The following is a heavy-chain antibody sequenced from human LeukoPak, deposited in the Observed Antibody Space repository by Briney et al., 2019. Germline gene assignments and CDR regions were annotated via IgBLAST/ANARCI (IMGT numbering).Heavy chain of an antibody. J-gene: IGHJ4*02. CDR3: ARDSSGYFDY. Sequence: PSETLSLTCTVSGYSISSGYYWGWIRQPPGKGLEWIGSIYHSGSTYYNPSLKSRVTISVDTSKNQFSLKLSSVTAADTAVYYCARDSSGYFDYWGQGTLVTVSS. V-gene: IGHV4-38-2*02. CDR2: IYHSGST. D-gene: IGHD6-19*01. CDR1: GYSISSGYY.